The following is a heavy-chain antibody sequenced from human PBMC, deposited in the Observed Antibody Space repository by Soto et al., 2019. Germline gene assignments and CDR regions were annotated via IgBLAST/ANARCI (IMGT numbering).Heavy chain of an antibody. J-gene: IGHJ6*03. D-gene: IGHD4-17*01. CDR2: IYPGDSDT. V-gene: IGHV5-51*01. Sequence: PGESLKISCKGSGYSFTSYWIGWVRQMPGKGLEWMGIIYPGDSDTRYSPSFQGQVTISADKSISTAYLQWSSLKASDTAMYYCARLLMGVTTNSYYYYMDVWGKGTTVTVSS. CDR3: ARLLMGVTTNSYYYYMDV. CDR1: GYSFTSYW.